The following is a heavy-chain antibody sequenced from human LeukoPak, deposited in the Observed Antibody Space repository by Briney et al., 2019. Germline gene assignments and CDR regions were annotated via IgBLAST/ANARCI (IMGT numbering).Heavy chain of an antibody. Sequence: SQTLSLTCTVSGGSISSGGYYWSWIRQHPGKGLEWIGYIYYSRSTYYNPSLKSRVTISVDTSKNQFSLKLSSVTAADTAVYYCACSNYYDSSGYYPDFDYWGQGTLVTVSS. V-gene: IGHV4-31*03. CDR1: GGSISSGGYY. CDR3: ACSNYYDSSGYYPDFDY. D-gene: IGHD3-22*01. CDR2: IYYSRST. J-gene: IGHJ4*02.